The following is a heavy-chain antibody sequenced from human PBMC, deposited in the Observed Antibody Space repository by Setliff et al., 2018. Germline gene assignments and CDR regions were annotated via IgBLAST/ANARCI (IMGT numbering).Heavy chain of an antibody. V-gene: IGHV4-59*01. Sequence: SETLSLTCTVSDGSPSTYYWSWIRQPPGKGLEFIGYVYYSGTANYSPSLRSRLTISVDTSKNQFSLKLRSVTAADTAVYYCARGGTFRYFDFWGQGAPGTV. D-gene: IGHD5-12*01. CDR1: DGSPSTYY. J-gene: IGHJ4*02. CDR2: VYYSGTA. CDR3: ARGGTFRYFDF.